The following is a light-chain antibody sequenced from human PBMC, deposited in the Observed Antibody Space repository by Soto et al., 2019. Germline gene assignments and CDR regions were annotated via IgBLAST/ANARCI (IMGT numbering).Light chain of an antibody. Sequence: DIQMTQSPSALSASLGDRVTLTCRASQSIGTSLAWYQQSPGKAPKVVIYDASTLERGIPSRFTGSAYGTEFTLTISSLQPDDFATYDCQQYYDFVTFGQGTRLDMK. CDR3: QQYYDFVT. CDR1: QSIGTS. J-gene: IGKJ1*01. CDR2: DAS. V-gene: IGKV1-5*01.